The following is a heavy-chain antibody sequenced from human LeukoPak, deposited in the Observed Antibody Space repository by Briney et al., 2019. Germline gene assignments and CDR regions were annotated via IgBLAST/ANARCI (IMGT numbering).Heavy chain of an antibody. CDR1: GFTFSSYA. J-gene: IGHJ4*02. Sequence: PGGSLRLSCAASGFTFSSYAMSWVRQAPGKGLEWVSALSGSGGSTYYADSVKGRFTISRDNSKNTLYLQMNSLRAEDTAVYYCAKDVAAAGTSFDYWGQGTLVTVSS. V-gene: IGHV3-23*01. CDR3: AKDVAAAGTSFDY. CDR2: LSGSGGST. D-gene: IGHD6-13*01.